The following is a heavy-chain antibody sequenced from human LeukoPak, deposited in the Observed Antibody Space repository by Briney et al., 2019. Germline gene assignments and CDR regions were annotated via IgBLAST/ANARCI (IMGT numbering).Heavy chain of an antibody. J-gene: IGHJ4*02. CDR2: IKQDGSEA. V-gene: IGHV3-7*01. CDR1: GFTFSTYW. Sequence: GGSLRLSCATSGFTFSTYWMSWVRQAPGKGLEWVANIKQDGSEAYYADSVKGRFTIFRDNAKNSLYLQMDSLRVEDTAVYYCANGDGFDYWGQGTLVIVSS. D-gene: IGHD5-24*01. CDR3: ANGDGFDY.